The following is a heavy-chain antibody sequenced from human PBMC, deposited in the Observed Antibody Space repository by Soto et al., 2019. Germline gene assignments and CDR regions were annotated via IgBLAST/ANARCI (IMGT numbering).Heavy chain of an antibody. D-gene: IGHD3-10*01. V-gene: IGHV3-48*04. Sequence: PGGSLRLSCAASGFTFSSYSMNWVRQAPGKGLEWVSYISSSSSTTNYADSVKGRLTISRDNAKNTLYLQMNSLRAEDTAVYYCARGARNYYYFDYWGQGTLVTVSS. CDR1: GFTFSSYS. CDR2: ISSSSSTT. J-gene: IGHJ4*02. CDR3: ARGARNYYYFDY.